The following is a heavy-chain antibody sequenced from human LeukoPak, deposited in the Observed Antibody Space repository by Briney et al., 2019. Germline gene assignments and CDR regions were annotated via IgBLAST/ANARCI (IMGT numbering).Heavy chain of an antibody. CDR3: ATDHSGSPSERRFDP. Sequence: GASVKVSCKASGYTFTGYYMHWVRQAPGQGLEWMGWINPNSGGTNYAQKFQGRVTMTEDTSTDTAYMELSSLRSEDTAVYYCATDHSGSPSERRFDPWGQGTLVTVSS. CDR2: INPNSGGT. D-gene: IGHD1-26*01. J-gene: IGHJ5*02. V-gene: IGHV1-2*02. CDR1: GYTFTGYY.